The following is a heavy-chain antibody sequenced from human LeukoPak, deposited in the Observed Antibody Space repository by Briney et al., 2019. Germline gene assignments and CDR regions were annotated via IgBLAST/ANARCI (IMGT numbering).Heavy chain of an antibody. D-gene: IGHD4/OR15-4a*01. Sequence: GGSLRLSCAASGFTFSDYSMNWVRQAPGKGLEWVSHINSNSKTIYYTDSVKGRFTISRDNAKNSLFLQMNSLRAEDTAVYYCAREENGAKSALDYWGQGTLVTVSS. CDR1: GFTFSDYS. J-gene: IGHJ4*02. V-gene: IGHV3-48*01. CDR2: INSNSKTI. CDR3: AREENGAKSALDY.